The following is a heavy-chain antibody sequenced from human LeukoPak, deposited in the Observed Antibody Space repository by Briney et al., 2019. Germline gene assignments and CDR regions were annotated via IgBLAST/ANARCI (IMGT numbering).Heavy chain of an antibody. V-gene: IGHV3-53*01. CDR2: IFSGDKT. D-gene: IGHD6-25*01. Sequence: GVSLRLSCAVSGFTVSSKYMSWVRQAPGKGLEWVSVIFSGDKTYYADSVKGRFTISRDNAKNTLYLQMNSLRVEHTAVYYCASSPWGDSSGPYYFDYWGQGTLVTVSS. CDR1: GFTVSSKY. J-gene: IGHJ4*02. CDR3: ASSPWGDSSGPYYFDY.